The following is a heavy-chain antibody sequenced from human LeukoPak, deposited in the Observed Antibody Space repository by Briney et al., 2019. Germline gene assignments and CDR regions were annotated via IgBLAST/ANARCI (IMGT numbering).Heavy chain of an antibody. Sequence: ASVKVSCKASGYTFTSYYMHWVRQAPGQGLEWMGIINPSGGSTSYAQKFQGRVTMTRDTSTSTVYMELSSLRSEDTAVYYCARASVGGYDSSGYHYYFDYWGQGTLVTVSS. J-gene: IGHJ4*02. CDR1: GYTFTSYY. D-gene: IGHD3-22*01. CDR3: ARASVGGYDSSGYHYYFDY. CDR2: INPSGGST. V-gene: IGHV1-46*01.